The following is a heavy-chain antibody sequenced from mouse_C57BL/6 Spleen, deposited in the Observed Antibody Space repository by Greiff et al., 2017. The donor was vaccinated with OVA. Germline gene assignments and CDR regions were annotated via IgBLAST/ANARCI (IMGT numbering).Heavy chain of an antibody. CDR2: ISSGSSTI. CDR3: ARGHYYGSNWYFDV. V-gene: IGHV5-17*01. D-gene: IGHD1-1*01. J-gene: IGHJ1*03. Sequence: EVKVVESGGGLVKPGGSLTLSCAASGFTFSDYGMHWVRQAPEKGLEWVAYISSGSSTIYYADTVKGRFTISRDNAKNTLFLQMTSLRSEDTAMYYCARGHYYGSNWYFDVWGTGTTVTVSS. CDR1: GFTFSDYG.